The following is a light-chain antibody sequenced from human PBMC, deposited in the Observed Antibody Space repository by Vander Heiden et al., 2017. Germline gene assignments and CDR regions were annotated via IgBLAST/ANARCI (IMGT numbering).Light chain of an antibody. CDR2: SDN. V-gene: IGLV1-44*01. CDR3: ATWDHSLNAWV. CDR1: SSNIGSFA. Sequence: QSLLTQPPSASGTPGQRVTISCSGSSSNIGSFAVNWYHQLPETAPKLLIYSDNHRPSGVPDRFSGSSSGTSASLAISGLQSGDEADYYCATWDHSLNAWVFGGGTKLTVL. J-gene: IGLJ3*02.